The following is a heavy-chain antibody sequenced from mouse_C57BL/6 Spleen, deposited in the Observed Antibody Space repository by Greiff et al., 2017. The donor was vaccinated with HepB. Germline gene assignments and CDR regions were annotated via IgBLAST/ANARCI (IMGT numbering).Heavy chain of an antibody. CDR3: ARGRPRYGNPFAY. J-gene: IGHJ3*01. D-gene: IGHD2-1*01. CDR1: GFTFSSYA. Sequence: EVKLVESGGGLVKPGGSLKLSCAASGFTFSSYAMSWVRQTPEKRLEWVATISDGGSYTYYPDNVKGRFTISRDNAKNNLYLQMSHLKSEDTAMYYCARGRPRYGNPFAYWGQGTLVTVSA. CDR2: ISDGGSYT. V-gene: IGHV5-4*03.